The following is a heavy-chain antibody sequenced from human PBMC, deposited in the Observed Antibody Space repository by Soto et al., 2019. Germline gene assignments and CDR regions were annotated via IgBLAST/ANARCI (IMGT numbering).Heavy chain of an antibody. Sequence: QVQLVQSGAEVKKPGASVKVSCKASGYTFTSYAMHWVRQAPGQRLEWMGWITAGNGNTKYSQKFQGRVTITRDTSASTAYMELSSLRSEDTAVYYCARGLRDIVVVPVDPWGQGTLVTVSS. CDR1: GYTFTSYA. CDR3: ARGLRDIVVVPVDP. J-gene: IGHJ5*02. D-gene: IGHD2-2*01. V-gene: IGHV1-3*01. CDR2: ITAGNGNT.